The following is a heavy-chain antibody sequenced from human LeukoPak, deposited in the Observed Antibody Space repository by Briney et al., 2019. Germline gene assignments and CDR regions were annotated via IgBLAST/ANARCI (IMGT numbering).Heavy chain of an antibody. J-gene: IGHJ4*02. D-gene: IGHD3-10*01. CDR2: IYYSGST. Sequence: SETLSLTCTVSGGSFSSSSFYWGWVRQPPGKGLEWVGTIYYSGSTYYNPSLKGRVTISVDTSKIQFSLKVRSVTAADTAVYYCGKQFIPDYGSASSFEYWGQGILVTVSS. CDR3: GKQFIPDYGSASSFEY. CDR1: GGSFSSSSFY. V-gene: IGHV4-39*01.